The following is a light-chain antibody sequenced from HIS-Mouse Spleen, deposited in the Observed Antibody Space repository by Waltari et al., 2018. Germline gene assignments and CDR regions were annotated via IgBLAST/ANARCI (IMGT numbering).Light chain of an antibody. V-gene: IGKV1-8*01. CDR2: AAS. CDR1: QGISSY. J-gene: IGKJ1*01. CDR3: QQYYSYPPWT. Sequence: AIRMTQSPSSLSASTGDRVTITCRARQGISSYLAWYQQKPSKAPKLMIYAASTLQSEVPSRFSGSGSGTDFTLTISCLQSEDFATYYCQQYYSYPPWTFGQGTKVEIK.